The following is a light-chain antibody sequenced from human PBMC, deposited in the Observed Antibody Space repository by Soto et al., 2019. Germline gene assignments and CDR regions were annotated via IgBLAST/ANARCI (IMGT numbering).Light chain of an antibody. Sequence: DIQMTQSPSSLSASVGDRVTITCQASQDISNYLNWYQQKPGKAPKLLIYDASNLETGVPSRFSGSGSGTDFAFTISSLQPADIATHYCQQYDNLPLTFGGGTKGGYQ. CDR2: DAS. CDR1: QDISNY. V-gene: IGKV1-33*01. CDR3: QQYDNLPLT. J-gene: IGKJ4*01.